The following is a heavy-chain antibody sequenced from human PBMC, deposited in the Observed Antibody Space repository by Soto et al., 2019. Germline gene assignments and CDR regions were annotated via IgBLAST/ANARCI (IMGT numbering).Heavy chain of an antibody. CDR3: AKDSYYGSGTALDY. CDR1: GFTFDDYA. CDR2: ISWNSGSI. D-gene: IGHD3-10*01. Sequence: SLRLSCAASGFTFDDYAMHWVRQAPGKGLEWVSGISWNSGSIGYADSVKGRFTISRDNAKNSLYLQMNSLRAEDTALCYCAKDSYYGSGTALDYWGQGTLVTVSS. V-gene: IGHV3-9*01. J-gene: IGHJ4*02.